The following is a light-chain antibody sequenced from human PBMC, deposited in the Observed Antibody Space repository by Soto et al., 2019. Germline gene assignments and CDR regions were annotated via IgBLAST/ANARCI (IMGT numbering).Light chain of an antibody. CDR1: QNVSNW. CDR3: QQYSKEST. J-gene: IGKJ2*01. Sequence: DVEMTQSPSTLPTSIGDRVTINCRASQNVSNWLAWYQQKPGKAPKLLIYKASRLESGVPSRFSASGSGTDFPLTISSLQSDDFATYCCQQYSKESTFGQGTKLEIK. CDR2: KAS. V-gene: IGKV1-5*03.